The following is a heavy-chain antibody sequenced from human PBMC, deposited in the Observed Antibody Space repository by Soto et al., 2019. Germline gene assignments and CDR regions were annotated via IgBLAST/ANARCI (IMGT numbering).Heavy chain of an antibody. D-gene: IGHD5-12*01. J-gene: IGHJ5*02. CDR3: ARDIPRDSGYRSGFDP. CDR2: IYHSGST. V-gene: IGHV4-38-2*02. CDR1: GYSISSGYY. Sequence: ASETLSLTCAVSGYSISSGYYWGWIRQPPGKGLEWIGSIYHSGSTYYNPSLKSRVTISVDTSKNQFSLKLSSVTAADTAVYYCARDIPRDSGYRSGFDPWGQGTMVTVYS.